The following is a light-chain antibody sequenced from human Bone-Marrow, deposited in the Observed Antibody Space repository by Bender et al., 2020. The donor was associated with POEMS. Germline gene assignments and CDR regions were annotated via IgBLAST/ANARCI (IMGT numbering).Light chain of an antibody. CDR1: SNDVGPYNL. Sequence: QSALTQPASVSGSPGQSITISCTGFSNDVGPYNLVSWYQQLPGKAPKLIIFEDIKRPSGVSDRFSGSKSGNTASLTISGLQAEDEADYYCGSYTTTNTYVFGSGTQVTVL. CDR2: EDI. J-gene: IGLJ1*01. V-gene: IGLV2-14*02. CDR3: GSYTTTNTYV.